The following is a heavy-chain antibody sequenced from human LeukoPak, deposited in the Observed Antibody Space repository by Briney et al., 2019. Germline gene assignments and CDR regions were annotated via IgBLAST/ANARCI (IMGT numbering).Heavy chain of an antibody. D-gene: IGHD3-22*01. CDR3: AINYYESSAYALHY. CDR1: RFTFSDFG. V-gene: IGHV3-33*01. Sequence: PGRSLRLSCAGSRFTFSDFGMHWVRQAPGRGREWVADRWHDGTKRHYAESVKGRFAIPRDDSRNTLYLQMNGLRADDTAVYYCAINYYESSAYALHYWGQGPLATVSS. CDR2: RWHDGTKR. J-gene: IGHJ4*02.